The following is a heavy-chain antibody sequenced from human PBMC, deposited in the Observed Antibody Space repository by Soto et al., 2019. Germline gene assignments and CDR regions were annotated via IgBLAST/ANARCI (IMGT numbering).Heavy chain of an antibody. CDR2: IHHSGST. D-gene: IGHD6-19*01. CDR1: SASIITEQR. J-gene: IGHJ5*02. CDR3: ARSFGWYAIDP. Sequence: QMQLQESGPGLVKPSETLSLTCAVSSASIITEQRWTWVRQPPGKGLEWIGEIHHSGSTNNNPSLRRRVNLSVDKSKNKFALNLNSVTAADTALYCCARSFGWYAIDPCGQGTLVLVSS. V-gene: IGHV4-4*01.